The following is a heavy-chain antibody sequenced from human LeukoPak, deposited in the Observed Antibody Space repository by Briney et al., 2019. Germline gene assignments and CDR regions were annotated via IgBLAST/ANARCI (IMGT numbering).Heavy chain of an antibody. Sequence: GASVKVSCKASGYTFTSYGISWVRQAPGQGLEWMGWISAYNGNTNYAQKLQGRVTMTTDTSTSTAYMELRSLRSDDTAVYYCARSPPYSSSSGGFDPWGQGTLVTVSS. CDR1: GYTFTSYG. CDR3: ARSPPYSSSSGGFDP. J-gene: IGHJ5*02. D-gene: IGHD6-6*01. V-gene: IGHV1-18*01. CDR2: ISAYNGNT.